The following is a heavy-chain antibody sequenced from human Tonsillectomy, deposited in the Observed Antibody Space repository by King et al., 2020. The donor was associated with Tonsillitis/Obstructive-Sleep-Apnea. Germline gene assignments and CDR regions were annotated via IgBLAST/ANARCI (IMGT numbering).Heavy chain of an antibody. V-gene: IGHV4-61*01. CDR2: VYYSVSA. CDR3: ARVSSGNNWFDP. Sequence: HLQESGPGLLKPSETLSLTCTVSGGSISSGSYFWSWIRQPPGKGLEWIGYVYYSVSANYNPSLKSRVTISVDTSKNQFSLKMTSVTAADTAIYYCARVSSGNNWFDPWGQGTLVTVSS. CDR1: GGSISSGSYF. J-gene: IGHJ5*02. D-gene: IGHD3-16*02.